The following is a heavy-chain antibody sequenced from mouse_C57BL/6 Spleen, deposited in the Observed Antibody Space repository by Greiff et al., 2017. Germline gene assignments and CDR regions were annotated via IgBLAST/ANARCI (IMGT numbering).Heavy chain of an antibody. CDR1: GYAFSSYW. V-gene: IGHV1-80*01. D-gene: IGHD3-2*02. CDR2: IYPGDGDT. CDR3: ARRLRLTAWFAY. Sequence: VQLQQSGAELVKPGASVKISCKASGYAFSSYWMNWVKQRPGKGLEWIGQIYPGDGDTNYNGKFKGKATLTADKSSSTAYMQLSSLTSEDSAVYFCARRLRLTAWFAYWGQGTLVTVSA. J-gene: IGHJ3*01.